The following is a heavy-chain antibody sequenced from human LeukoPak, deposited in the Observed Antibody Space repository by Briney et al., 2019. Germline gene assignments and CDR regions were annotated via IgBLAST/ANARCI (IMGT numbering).Heavy chain of an antibody. V-gene: IGHV3-48*01. J-gene: IGHJ5*02. D-gene: IGHD3-16*02. CDR1: RFTLSLYV. Sequence: GGSLRLSCAVSRFTLSLYVMNWVRQAPGKGLEWISHISASSSGIFYADSVKGRFITSRYNTRSSLYLQMNSLRAEDTAVYYCVRDPSSVGLPLGSWVQGTLVTVCS. CDR3: VRDPSSVGLPLGS. CDR2: ISASSSGI.